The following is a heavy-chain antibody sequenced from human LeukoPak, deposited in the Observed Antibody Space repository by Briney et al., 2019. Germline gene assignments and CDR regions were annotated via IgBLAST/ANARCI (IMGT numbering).Heavy chain of an antibody. CDR3: AREYTLYRSGWFLDY. J-gene: IGHJ4*02. Sequence: PSETLSLTCTVSGGSISTSSYYWGWIRQPPGKGLEWIGSIYYSGRTYDNPSLKSRVTISVDTSKKQFSLKLSSVTAADTAVYYCAREYTLYRSGWFLDYWGQGTVVTVSS. D-gene: IGHD6-19*01. CDR2: IYYSGRT. V-gene: IGHV4-39*07. CDR1: GGSISTSSYY.